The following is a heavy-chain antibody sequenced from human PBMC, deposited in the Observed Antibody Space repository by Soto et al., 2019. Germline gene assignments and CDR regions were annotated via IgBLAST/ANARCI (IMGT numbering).Heavy chain of an antibody. D-gene: IGHD2-15*01. J-gene: IGHJ4*02. CDR2: IEQEGNEA. V-gene: IGHV3-7*01. Sequence: EVQLVESGGGLVQPGGSLRLSCAASGFTFSTYWMSWVRQAPGKGLEWVANIEQEGNEAYYVDSVKGRFTVSRDNAKNSLYLQMNSLRAEDTAVYYCTRDRGMVITTTGYFDYWGQGALVTVSS. CDR3: TRDRGMVITTTGYFDY. CDR1: GFTFSTYW.